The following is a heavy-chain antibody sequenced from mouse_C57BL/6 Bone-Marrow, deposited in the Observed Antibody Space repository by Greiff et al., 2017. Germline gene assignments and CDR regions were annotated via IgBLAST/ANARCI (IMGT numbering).Heavy chain of an antibody. CDR3: ARSDYYDYDWFAY. V-gene: IGHV1-81*01. CDR1: GYTFTSYG. J-gene: IGHJ3*01. CDR2: IYPRSGNT. Sequence: VQRVESGAELARPGASVKLSCKASGYTFTSYGISWVKQRTGQGLEWIGEIYPRSGNTYYNEKFKGKATLTADKSSSTAYMELRSLTSEDSAVYFCARSDYYDYDWFAYWGQGTLVTVSA. D-gene: IGHD2-4*01.